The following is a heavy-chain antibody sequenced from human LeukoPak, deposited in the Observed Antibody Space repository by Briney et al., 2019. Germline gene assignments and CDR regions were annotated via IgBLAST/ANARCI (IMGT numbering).Heavy chain of an antibody. V-gene: IGHV1-24*01. CDR2: FDPEDGET. Sequence: ASVKASCKVSGYTLTELSMHWVRQAPGKGLEWMGGFDPEDGETIYAQKFQGRVTMTEDTSTDTAYMELSSLRPEDTAVYYCAYYYDSSGYYNFDYWGQGTLVTVSS. CDR1: GYTLTELS. CDR3: AYYYDSSGYYNFDY. D-gene: IGHD3-22*01. J-gene: IGHJ4*02.